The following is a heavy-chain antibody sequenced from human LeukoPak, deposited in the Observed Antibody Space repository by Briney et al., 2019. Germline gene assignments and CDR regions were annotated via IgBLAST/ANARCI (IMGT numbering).Heavy chain of an antibody. Sequence: SGTLSLTCAVYGGSFSGYYWSWIRQPPGKGLEWIGEISDSGRINYNPSLKSRVTISVDTSKNQFSLKLSSVTAADTAVYYCARGGEYGSGTYYKYWGQGTLVTASS. CDR1: GGSFSGYY. D-gene: IGHD3-10*01. CDR2: ISDSGRI. V-gene: IGHV4-34*01. J-gene: IGHJ4*02. CDR3: ARGGEYGSGTYYKY.